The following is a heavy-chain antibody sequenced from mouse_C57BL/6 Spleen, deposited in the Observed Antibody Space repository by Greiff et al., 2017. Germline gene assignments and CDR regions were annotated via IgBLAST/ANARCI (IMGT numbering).Heavy chain of an antibody. CDR2: IFPSDGET. D-gene: IGHD3-2*02. CDR3: ASRDSAGYVGY. CDR1: GYTFTSYW. V-gene: IGHV1-61*01. J-gene: IGHJ2*01. Sequence: QVQLQQPGAELVRPGSSVKLSCKASGYTFTSYWMEWVKQRPGQGLEWIGNIFPSDGETNYNQKFKDKATLTVDKSSSTAYMQLSSLTSEDSAVYYCASRDSAGYVGYWGQGTTLTVSS.